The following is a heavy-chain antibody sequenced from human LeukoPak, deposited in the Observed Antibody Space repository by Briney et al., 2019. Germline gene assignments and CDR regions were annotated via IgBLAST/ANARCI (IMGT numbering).Heavy chain of an antibody. CDR3: ARDLDLAPSSYPLAFYY. CDR1: GYTFTSYY. Sequence: ASVTVSFKSSGYTFTSYYMHWVRPAPCQGLEWVGIMNPSGGSTSYAQKSQGRVTITADKSTSTAYMELSSLRSEDTAVYYCARDLDLAPSSYPLAFYYCGQGTLVTASS. V-gene: IGHV1-46*01. CDR2: MNPSGGST. J-gene: IGHJ4*02. D-gene: IGHD6-13*01.